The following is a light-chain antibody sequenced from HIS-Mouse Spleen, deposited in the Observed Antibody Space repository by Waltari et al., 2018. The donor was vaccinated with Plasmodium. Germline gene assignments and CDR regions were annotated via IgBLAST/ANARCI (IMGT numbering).Light chain of an antibody. CDR2: AAS. V-gene: IGKV1-39*01. CDR3: QQNYNTWT. CDR1: QSISSY. J-gene: IGKJ1*01. Sequence: DIQMTQSPSSLSASVGDRVTITCRASQSISSYLNWYQQKRGKAPKLLSYAASSLKSGVPSRFSGSGSGTDFTLTISSLQPEDFATYYCQQNYNTWTFGQGTKVEIK.